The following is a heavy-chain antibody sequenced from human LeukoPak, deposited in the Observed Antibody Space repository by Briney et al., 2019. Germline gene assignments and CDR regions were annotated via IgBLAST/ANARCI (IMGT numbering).Heavy chain of an antibody. CDR3: AREPELRYFDWLSTPYYYYYGMDV. CDR1: GFTFSSYC. D-gene: IGHD3-9*01. CDR2: ISSDVTNK. Sequence: GRSMRLSCAASGFTFSSYCMHWVRQAPGKWLGWDASISSDVTNKYYADSVTGRFTISRDNSKNTLYLQMNSLRAEDTAVYYRAREPELRYFDWLSTPYYYYYGMDVWGKGTTVTVSS. V-gene: IGHV3-30*19. J-gene: IGHJ6*04.